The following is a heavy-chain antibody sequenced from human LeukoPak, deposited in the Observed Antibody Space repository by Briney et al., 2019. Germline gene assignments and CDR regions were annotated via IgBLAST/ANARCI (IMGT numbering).Heavy chain of an antibody. V-gene: IGHV3-15*01. CDR3: ANSGVEAFDI. CDR2: IKSKTDGGTT. D-gene: IGHD4-23*01. Sequence: GGSLRLSCAASGFTFSNAWMSWVRQAPGKGLEWVGRIKSKTDGGTTDYAAPVKGRFTISRDDSKNTLYLQMNSLRAEDTAVYYCANSGVEAFDIWGQGTMVTVSS. CDR1: GFTFSNAW. J-gene: IGHJ3*02.